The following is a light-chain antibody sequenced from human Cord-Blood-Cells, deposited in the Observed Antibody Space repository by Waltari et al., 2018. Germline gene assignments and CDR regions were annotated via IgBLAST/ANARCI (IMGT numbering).Light chain of an antibody. Sequence: EIVLTQSPGTLSLSPGERATLSCRASQRVSSSYLAWYQQKPGQAPSPLIYGASSRATGIPDRFSGSGSGTDFTLTISRLEPEDFAVYYCQQYGSSPWTFGQGTKVEIK. CDR2: GAS. V-gene: IGKV3-20*01. J-gene: IGKJ1*01. CDR3: QQYGSSPWT. CDR1: QRVSSSY.